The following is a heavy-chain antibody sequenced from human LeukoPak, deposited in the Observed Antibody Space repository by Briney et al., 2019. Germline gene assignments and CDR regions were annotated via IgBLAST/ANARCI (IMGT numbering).Heavy chain of an antibody. CDR3: ARSLTAYCFYS. CDR2: IYYYSVST. V-gene: IGHV4-31*03. D-gene: IGHD3-9*01. J-gene: IGHJ4*02. CDR1: GDSINSGGYY. Sequence: SQTLSLTCTVSGDSINSGGYYWSWIRQHPGKGLEWIGYIYYYSVSTYYNPSLKSRATISVDTSKNQFSLRLSSVTAADTAVYYCARSLTAYCFYSWGQGTLVTVSS.